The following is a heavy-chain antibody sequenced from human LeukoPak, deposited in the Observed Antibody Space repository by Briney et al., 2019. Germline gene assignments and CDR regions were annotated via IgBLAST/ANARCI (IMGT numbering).Heavy chain of an antibody. J-gene: IGHJ4*02. CDR2: INHSGYT. V-gene: IGHV4-34*01. Sequence: PSDTLSLTCALSCVSFNDYYWRWVRHPPGEGLEWIGEINHSGYTNDSPSLKSRVTLSIDTSRTQFSLNLRSVTVADTGIYYGTRMTTGHDYWGQGTLVTVSS. CDR1: CVSFNDYY. D-gene: IGHD4-17*01. CDR3: TRMTTGHDY.